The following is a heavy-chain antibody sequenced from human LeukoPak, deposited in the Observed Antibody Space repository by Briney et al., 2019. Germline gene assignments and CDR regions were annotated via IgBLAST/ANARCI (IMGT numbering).Heavy chain of an antibody. CDR2: INSDGSST. J-gene: IGHJ3*02. CDR1: GFTFSSYW. CDR3: AKADTAMITLMAFDI. Sequence: GGSLRLSCAASGFTFSSYWMHWVRQAPGKGLVWVSRINSDGSSTSYADSVKGRFTISRDNAKNTLYLQMNSLRAEDTAFYYCAKADTAMITLMAFDIWGQGTMVTVSS. D-gene: IGHD5-18*01. V-gene: IGHV3-74*01.